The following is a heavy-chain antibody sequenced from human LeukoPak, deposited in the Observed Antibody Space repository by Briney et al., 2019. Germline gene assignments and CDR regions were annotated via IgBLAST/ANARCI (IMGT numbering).Heavy chain of an antibody. J-gene: IGHJ4*02. Sequence: GRSLRLSCGASGFTVNSYWMHWGRQVPGKGLVWVARINPGWSSITYADSVKGRFTISRDNAKNTLYLQMDSLRAEDTGVYYCARSNQADDYWGQGTLVTVSS. CDR2: INPGWSSI. CDR3: ARSNQADDY. D-gene: IGHD1-14*01. CDR1: GFTVNSYW. V-gene: IGHV3-74*01.